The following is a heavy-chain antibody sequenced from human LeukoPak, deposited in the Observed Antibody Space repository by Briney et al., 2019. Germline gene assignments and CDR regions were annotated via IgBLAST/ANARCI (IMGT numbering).Heavy chain of an antibody. V-gene: IGHV3-43*01. CDR3: AKGQGSSCLSDY. D-gene: IGHD2-2*01. Sequence: GGSLRLSCAASGFTFDDYTMHWVRQAPGKGPEGVSLISWDGGSTYYADSVKGRFTISRDNSKNSLYLQMNSLRTEDTALYYCAKGQGSSCLSDYWGQGTLVTVSS. CDR1: GFTFDDYT. J-gene: IGHJ4*02. CDR2: ISWDGGST.